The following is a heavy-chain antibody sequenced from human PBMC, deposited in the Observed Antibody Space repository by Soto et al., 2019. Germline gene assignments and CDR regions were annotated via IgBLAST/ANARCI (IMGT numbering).Heavy chain of an antibody. CDR2: INQSGST. CDR1: GASFSGYY. V-gene: IGHV4-34*02. J-gene: IGHJ4*02. Sequence: QVQLQQWGAGLLKPSETLSLSCAVYGASFSGYYWNWIRQPPGKGLEWIGEINQSGSTNYSPSLKTRVTISVDTSKKQFSLRVSSVTPADTAVYYCARRFSGTGRYFDYWGQGTLVTVSS. CDR3: ARRFSGTGRYFDY. D-gene: IGHD1-1*01.